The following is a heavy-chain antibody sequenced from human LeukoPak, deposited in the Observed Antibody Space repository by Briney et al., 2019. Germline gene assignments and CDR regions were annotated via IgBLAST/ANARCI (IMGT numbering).Heavy chain of an antibody. D-gene: IGHD3-22*01. Sequence: GGSLRLSCAASGFTFSSYGMHWVRQAPGKGLECVAVISYDGSNKYYADSVKGRFTMSRDNSKNTLYLQMSSLRAEDTAVYYCAKVGWGSGYFGNDAFDIWGQGTMVTVSS. CDR2: ISYDGSNK. CDR1: GFTFSSYG. J-gene: IGHJ3*02. V-gene: IGHV3-30*18. CDR3: AKVGWGSGYFGNDAFDI.